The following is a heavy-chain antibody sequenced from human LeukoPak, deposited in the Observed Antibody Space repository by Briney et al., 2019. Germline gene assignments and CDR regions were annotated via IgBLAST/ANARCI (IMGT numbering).Heavy chain of an antibody. V-gene: IGHV3-23*01. CDR3: AKEGRAQLSTDFDY. CDR1: GFTFSGYA. CDR2: IGGSGGSA. D-gene: IGHD3-10*01. J-gene: IGHJ4*02. Sequence: GGSLRLSCAASGFTFSGYAMSWVRQAPGKGLEWVSAIGGSGGSAYYADSVKGRFTISRDNSKNTLYLQMNSLRAEDTAVYYCAKEGRAQLSTDFDYWGQGTLVTVSS.